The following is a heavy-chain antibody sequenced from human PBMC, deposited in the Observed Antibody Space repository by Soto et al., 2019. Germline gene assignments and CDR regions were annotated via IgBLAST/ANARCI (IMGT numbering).Heavy chain of an antibody. CDR1: GDTFNSYG. CDR3: AREGDNWFDP. Sequence: SVKVSCKASGDTFNSYGITWVRQAPGQGLEWMGGIIPKFGITNYAQKFQGRVTITADESTSKAYMELSSLRSEDTAVYYCAREGDNWFDPWAQGTLVTVSS. V-gene: IGHV1-69*13. J-gene: IGHJ5*02. CDR2: IIPKFGIT.